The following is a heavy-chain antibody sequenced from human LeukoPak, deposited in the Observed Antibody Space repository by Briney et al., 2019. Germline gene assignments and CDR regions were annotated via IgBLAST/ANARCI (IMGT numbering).Heavy chain of an antibody. CDR2: IYIDGGT. CDR3: ARGHYSNRL. CDR1: GFTVSSRY. V-gene: IGHV3-66*01. J-gene: IGHJ4*02. D-gene: IGHD2-2*01. Sequence: GGSLRLSCAASGFTVSSRYMSWVRQAPGKGLEWVSVIYIDGGTYYADSVKGRFTISRDNSKNTLLLQMNSLRAEDTAVYYCARGHYSNRLGGQGTLVTVSS.